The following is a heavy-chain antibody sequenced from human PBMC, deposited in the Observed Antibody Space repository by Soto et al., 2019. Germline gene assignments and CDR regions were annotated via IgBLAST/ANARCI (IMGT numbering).Heavy chain of an antibody. D-gene: IGHD2-15*01. CDR1: GFTFSSYG. V-gene: IGHV3-64*01. Sequence: EVQLVESGGGLVQPGGSLRLSCAASGFTFSSYGMHWVRQAPGKGLEYVTAISSNGGSTYYGNSVKGRFTISRDNSKNTLYLHMGSLRAEDMAVYYCARVVVAVTLYGDYYYYMDVWGKGTTVTVSS. CDR3: ARVVVAVTLYGDYYYYMDV. CDR2: ISSNGGST. J-gene: IGHJ6*03.